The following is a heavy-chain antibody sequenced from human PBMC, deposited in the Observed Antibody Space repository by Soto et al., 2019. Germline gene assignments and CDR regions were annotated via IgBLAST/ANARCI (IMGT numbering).Heavy chain of an antibody. D-gene: IGHD5-18*01. CDR2: IKQDGNEK. CDR3: AREAYRGYSYPLY. Sequence: GESLKISCATSGFTFSSFWVTWVRQAPGKGLEWVANIKQDGNEKYYVDSVRGRFTIFRDNAKNSLYLQMNNLRAEDTAVYYCAREAYRGYSYPLYWGQGTLVTVSS. V-gene: IGHV3-7*01. CDR1: GFTFSSFW. J-gene: IGHJ4*02.